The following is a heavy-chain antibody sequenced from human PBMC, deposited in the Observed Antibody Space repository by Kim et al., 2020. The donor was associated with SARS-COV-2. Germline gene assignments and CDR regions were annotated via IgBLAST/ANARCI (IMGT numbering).Heavy chain of an antibody. CDR3: ARAGDYYDSSGYSDY. D-gene: IGHD3-22*01. V-gene: IGHV3-48*02. CDR2: ISSSSSTI. Sequence: GGSLRLSCAASGFTFSSYSMNWVRQAPGKGLEWVSYISSSSSTIYYADSVKGRFTISRDNAKNSLYLQMNSLRDEDTAVYYCARAGDYYDSSGYSDYWGQGTLVTVSS. CDR1: GFTFSSYS. J-gene: IGHJ4*02.